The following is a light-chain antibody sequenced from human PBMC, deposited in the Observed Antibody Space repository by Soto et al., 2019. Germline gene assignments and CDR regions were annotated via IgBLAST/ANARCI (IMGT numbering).Light chain of an antibody. V-gene: IGKV3-15*01. CDR2: GAS. Sequence: MVMSQSPVTLSVSQGERITLSCMASQSVTINLAWYHQKPGQAPRLLIYGASTRATGIPARFTGSGSGTEFTLSISSLQSEDFGIYYCQQYNNWPQTFGQGTKVDIK. J-gene: IGKJ1*01. CDR3: QQYNNWPQT. CDR1: QSVTIN.